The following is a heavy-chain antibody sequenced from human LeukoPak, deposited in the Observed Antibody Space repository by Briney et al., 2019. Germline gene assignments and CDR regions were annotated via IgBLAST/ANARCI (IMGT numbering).Heavy chain of an antibody. Sequence: PSETLSLTCAVSDYSISSGNYWGWIRQPPGKGLEWIGSVYHSGSTHYRPSLKSRVTISVDTSKNQFSLKLSSVTAADTAVYYCARNDSSGYFDYWGQGTPVTVSS. CDR2: VYHSGST. J-gene: IGHJ4*02. CDR1: DYSISSGNY. V-gene: IGHV4-38-2*01. CDR3: ARNDSSGYFDY. D-gene: IGHD3-22*01.